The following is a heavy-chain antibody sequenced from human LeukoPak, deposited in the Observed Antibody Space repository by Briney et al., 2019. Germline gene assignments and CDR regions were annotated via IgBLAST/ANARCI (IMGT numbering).Heavy chain of an antibody. CDR2: IYPGDSDT. Sequence: GESLKISCKGSGYSFTSYWIGWVRQMPGKGLEWMGIIYPGDSDTRYSPSFQGQVTISADKSISTAYLQWSSLKASDTAMYYCARHLLKLRYFDYGNWFDPWGQGTLVTVSS. CDR1: GYSFTSYW. V-gene: IGHV5-51*01. D-gene: IGHD3-9*01. J-gene: IGHJ5*02. CDR3: ARHLLKLRYFDYGNWFDP.